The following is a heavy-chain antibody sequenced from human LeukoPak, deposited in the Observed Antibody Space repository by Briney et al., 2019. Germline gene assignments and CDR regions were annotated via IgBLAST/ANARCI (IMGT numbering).Heavy chain of an antibody. Sequence: PSQTLSLTCTVSGGSISSGSYCWSWIRQPPGKGLEWIGYIYYSGSTNYNPSLKSRVTISVDTSKNQFSLKLSSVTAADTAVYYCARDRGQCSGGSCYPFDPWGQGTLVTVSS. CDR3: ARDRGQCSGGSCYPFDP. V-gene: IGHV4-61*01. CDR1: GGSISSGSYC. J-gene: IGHJ5*02. CDR2: IYYSGST. D-gene: IGHD2-15*01.